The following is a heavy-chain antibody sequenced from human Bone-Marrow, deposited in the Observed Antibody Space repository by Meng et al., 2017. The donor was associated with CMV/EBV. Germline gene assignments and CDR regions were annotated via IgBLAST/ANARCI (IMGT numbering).Heavy chain of an antibody. CDR2: IIWDGGST. Sequence: GESLKIPCVSSGFTFDDYAMHWVRQATGKGLEWVSLIIWDGGSTYYADSVKGRFTISRDNSKNSLYLQMNSLSSEDTALYYCAKDISRVAVAGADYWGQGTLVTVSS. D-gene: IGHD6-19*01. CDR3: AKDISRVAVAGADY. V-gene: IGHV3-43D*03. J-gene: IGHJ4*02. CDR1: GFTFDDYA.